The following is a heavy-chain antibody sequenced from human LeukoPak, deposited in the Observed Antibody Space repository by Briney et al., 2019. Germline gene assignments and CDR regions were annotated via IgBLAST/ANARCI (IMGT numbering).Heavy chain of an antibody. CDR1: SGSISGYY. J-gene: IGHJ6*03. Sequence: SETLSLTCIVSSGSISGYYWSWVRQPAGKGLEWIGRIDPSGSTNYNPSLKSRVTMSVDASKNQFALRLGSLTAADTAVYYCARAGPSGSWRNYYYMDVWGKGTTVTVSS. D-gene: IGHD1-26*01. CDR2: IDPSGST. CDR3: ARAGPSGSWRNYYYMDV. V-gene: IGHV4-4*07.